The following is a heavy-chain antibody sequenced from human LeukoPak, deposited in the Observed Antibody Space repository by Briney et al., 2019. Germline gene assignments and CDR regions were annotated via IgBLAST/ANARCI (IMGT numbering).Heavy chain of an antibody. CDR3: ANSPTQCRFGNCHAYFYFDF. J-gene: IGHJ4*02. CDR1: GGSFSSSA. CDR2: IIPIFGTA. Sequence: SVKVSCKASGGSFSSSAIIWVRQAPGQGLEWMGGIIPIFGTANYAQKFQGRVTIIADESTSTAYMELSSLRYEDTAVYYCANSPTQCRFGNCHAYFYFDFWGPGTVVAVSS. V-gene: IGHV1-69*13. D-gene: IGHD4-23*01.